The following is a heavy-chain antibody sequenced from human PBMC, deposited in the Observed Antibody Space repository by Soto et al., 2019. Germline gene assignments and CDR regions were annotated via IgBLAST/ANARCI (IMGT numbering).Heavy chain of an antibody. CDR1: GDSVSSNSAA. D-gene: IGHD6-13*01. V-gene: IGHV6-1*01. J-gene: IGHJ5*02. CDR2: TYYRSKWYN. Sequence: SQTLSLTYAISGDSVSSNSAAGNWIRQSPSRGLEWLGRTYYRSKWYNDYAVSVKSRITINPDTSKNQFSLQLNSVTPEDTAVYYCARDQQQLVRHRGQGWFDPWGQGTLVTVSS. CDR3: ARDQQQLVRHRGQGWFDP.